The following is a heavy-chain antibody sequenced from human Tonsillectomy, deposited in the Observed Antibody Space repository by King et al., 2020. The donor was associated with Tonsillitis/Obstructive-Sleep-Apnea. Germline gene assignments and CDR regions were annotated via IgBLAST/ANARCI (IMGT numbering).Heavy chain of an antibody. Sequence: VQLVESGGGLVQPGGSLRLSCAASGFTFSSNYMSWVRQAPGKGLEWGSVMYSGGSTYYADSVKGRFTISRDKSKNTLYLQMNSLSAEDTAVYYCARVGWYLNWFDPWGQGTLVTVSS. CDR3: ARVGWYLNWFDP. CDR1: GFTFSSNY. V-gene: IGHV3-66*01. D-gene: IGHD6-13*01. CDR2: MYSGGST. J-gene: IGHJ5*02.